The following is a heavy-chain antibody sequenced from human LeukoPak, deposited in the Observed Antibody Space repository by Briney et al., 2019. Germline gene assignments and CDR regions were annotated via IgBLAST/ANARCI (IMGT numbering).Heavy chain of an antibody. Sequence: ASVKVSCKASGGTFSSYAISWVRQAPGQGLEWMGGIIPIFGTANYAQKFQGRVTITADESTSTAYMELSSLRSEDTAVYYCASGTPRQQGETIVPAAIFYYYYMDVWGKGTTVTVSS. J-gene: IGHJ6*03. D-gene: IGHD2-2*01. V-gene: IGHV1-69*13. CDR3: ASGTPRQQGETIVPAAIFYYYYMDV. CDR2: IIPIFGTA. CDR1: GGTFSSYA.